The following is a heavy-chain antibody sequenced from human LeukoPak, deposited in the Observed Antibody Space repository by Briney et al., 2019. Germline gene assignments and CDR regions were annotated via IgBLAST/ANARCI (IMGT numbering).Heavy chain of an antibody. D-gene: IGHD2-2*02. V-gene: IGHV4-28*05. CDR1: GYSISSSNW. CDR2: IYYSGSI. J-gene: IGHJ6*02. Sequence: SETLSLTCAVSGYSISSSNWWGWIRQRPGKGLEWIGYIYYSGSIYYNPSLKSRVTTSVDTSKNQFTLKLSSVTAVDTAVYFCARTMSSSHTVYGMDVWGQGTTVTVSS. CDR3: ARTMSSSHTVYGMDV.